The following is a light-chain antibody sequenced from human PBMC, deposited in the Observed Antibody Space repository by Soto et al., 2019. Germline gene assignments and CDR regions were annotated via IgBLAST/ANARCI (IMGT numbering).Light chain of an antibody. Sequence: EIVLTQSPATLSLSPGERATLSCRASQSVSSFLGWYQQKPGQAPRLVIYDTSNRATGIPARFSGSGSGTDFTLTSSSLAPEDFAVYYCQQRYNRPTFGGGTKVEIK. V-gene: IGKV3-11*01. J-gene: IGKJ4*01. CDR1: QSVSSF. CDR3: QQRYNRPT. CDR2: DTS.